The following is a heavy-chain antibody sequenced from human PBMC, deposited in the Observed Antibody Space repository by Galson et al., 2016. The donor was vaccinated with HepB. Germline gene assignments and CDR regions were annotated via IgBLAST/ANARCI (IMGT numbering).Heavy chain of an antibody. CDR2: ISYDGTNK. CDR1: KFTFSNYA. D-gene: IGHD6-19*01. V-gene: IGHV3-30-3*01. Sequence: SLRLSCAASKFTFSNYAMQWVRQAPGKGLEWVAVISYDGTNKYYADSVKGRFTISRDNSRNTLYLQMNSLRVEDTAVYYCARDKGPGIAVAADFLGSYGMDVWGQGTTVTVSS. CDR3: ARDKGPGIAVAADFLGSYGMDV. J-gene: IGHJ6*02.